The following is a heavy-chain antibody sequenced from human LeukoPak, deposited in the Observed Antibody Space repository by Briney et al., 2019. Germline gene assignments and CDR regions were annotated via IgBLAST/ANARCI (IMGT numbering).Heavy chain of an antibody. CDR2: ISRSGSAI. V-gene: IGHV3-48*01. D-gene: IGHD6-13*01. CDR3: TRLTSGTAVPGTGY. J-gene: IGHJ4*02. CDR1: GFTLSSYS. Sequence: GGSLRLSCAASGFTLSSYSMNWVRQAPGKGLEWVSHISRSGSAIYYADSVQGRFTISRDNVKNSLYLQMNSLRVEDTAVYYCTRLTSGTAVPGTGYWGQGTLVTVSS.